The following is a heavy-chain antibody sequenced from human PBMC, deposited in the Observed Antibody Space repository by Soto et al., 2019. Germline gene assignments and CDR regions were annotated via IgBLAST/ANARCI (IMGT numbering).Heavy chain of an antibody. J-gene: IGHJ4*02. CDR3: ATKHNAKYYFDF. V-gene: IGHV4-28*01. Sequence: SETLSLTCGVSGHSINSDKWWVWIRQPPGKGLEWIGYIHYSGYTYSNPSLKSRVTMSVDTSKNQFSLNLSSVTAVDTAFYYCATKHNAKYYFDFWGQGALVTVSS. CDR2: IHYSGYT. CDR1: GHSINSDKW.